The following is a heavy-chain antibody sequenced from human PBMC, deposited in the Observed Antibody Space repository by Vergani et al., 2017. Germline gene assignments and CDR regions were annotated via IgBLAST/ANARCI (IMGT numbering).Heavy chain of an antibody. D-gene: IGHD1-14*01. CDR1: GFTFGDYA. Sequence: EVPLVESGGGLVQPGRSLRLSCTASGFTFGDYAMSWFRQAPGKGLEWVGFIRSKAYGGTTEYAASVKGRFTISRDDSKSIAYLQMNSLKTEDTAVYYCTRETGVRTTPYYFDYWGQGTLVTVSS. CDR3: TRETGVRTTPYYFDY. V-gene: IGHV3-49*03. CDR2: IRSKAYGGTT. J-gene: IGHJ4*02.